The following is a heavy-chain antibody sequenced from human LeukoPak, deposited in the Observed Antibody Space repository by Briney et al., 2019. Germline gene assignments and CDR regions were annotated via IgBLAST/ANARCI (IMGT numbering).Heavy chain of an antibody. CDR1: GFTFSSYS. Sequence: GGSLRLSCAASGFTFSSYSMNWVRQAPGKGLEWVSSISSSSSYIYYADSVKGRFTISRGNAKNSLYLQMNSLRAEDTAVYYCARDWVAAAANDAFDIWGQGTMVTVSS. D-gene: IGHD6-13*01. J-gene: IGHJ3*02. V-gene: IGHV3-21*01. CDR2: ISSSSSYI. CDR3: ARDWVAAAANDAFDI.